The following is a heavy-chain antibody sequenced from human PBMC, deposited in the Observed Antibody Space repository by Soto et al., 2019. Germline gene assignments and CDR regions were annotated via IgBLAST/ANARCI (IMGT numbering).Heavy chain of an antibody. V-gene: IGHV3-74*01. CDR1: GFTFSNYW. D-gene: IGHD3-10*01. CDR3: AKDSPPNVLLWFGELSMPGMDV. J-gene: IGHJ6*04. Sequence: PGGSLRLSCSASGFTFSNYWMHWVRQGPGKGLVWVARLNIDGSTRNYADSVKGRFTISRDNAQNTLYLQMNSLRAEDTAVYYCAKDSPPNVLLWFGELSMPGMDVGGKGTRVTVPS. CDR2: LNIDGSTR.